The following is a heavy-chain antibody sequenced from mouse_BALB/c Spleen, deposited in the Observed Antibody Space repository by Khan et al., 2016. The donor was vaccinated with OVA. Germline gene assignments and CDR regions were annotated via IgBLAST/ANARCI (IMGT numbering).Heavy chain of an antibody. CDR1: GFTFSSYG. CDR3: ATSYYCGYYFDY. D-gene: IGHD1-1*01. Sequence: EVQLLESGGGLVQPGGSRKLSCAASGFTFSSYGMHWVRQAPEKGLEWVAYISGDSSTIYYADTVKGRFTISRDNTKNTLFLQMTSLMSEDTAMYYCATSYYCGYYFDYWGPGTTLTVAS. V-gene: IGHV5-17*02. CDR2: ISGDSSTI. J-gene: IGHJ2*01.